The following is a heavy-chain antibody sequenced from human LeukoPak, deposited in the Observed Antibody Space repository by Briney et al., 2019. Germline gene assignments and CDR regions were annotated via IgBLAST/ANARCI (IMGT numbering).Heavy chain of an antibody. J-gene: IGHJ6*02. D-gene: IGHD6-13*01. CDR1: GGSFSGYY. CDR2: INHSGST. CDR3: ARAGAAAGTFATYYYYGMDV. V-gene: IGHV4-34*01. Sequence: SETLSLTCAVYGGSFSGYYWSWIRQPPGKGLEWIGEINHSGSTNYNSSLKSRVTISVDTSKNQFSLKLSSVTAADTAVYYCARAGAAAGTFATYYYYGMDVWGQGTTVTVSS.